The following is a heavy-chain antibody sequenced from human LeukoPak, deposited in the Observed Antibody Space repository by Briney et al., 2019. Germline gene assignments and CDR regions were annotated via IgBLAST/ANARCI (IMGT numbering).Heavy chain of an antibody. D-gene: IGHD6-6*01. V-gene: IGHV3-30*03. CDR2: ISYDGSNK. CDR3: ATTQYSSSRGFDP. Sequence: GGSLRLSCAASGFTFSSYGMHWVRQAPGKGLEWVAVISYDGSNKYYADSVKGRFTISRDNSKNTLYLQMNSLRSEDTAVYYCATTQYSSSRGFDPWGQGTLVTVSS. J-gene: IGHJ5*02. CDR1: GFTFSSYG.